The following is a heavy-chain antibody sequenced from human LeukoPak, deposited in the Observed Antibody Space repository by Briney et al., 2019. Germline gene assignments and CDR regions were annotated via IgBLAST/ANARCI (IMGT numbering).Heavy chain of an antibody. V-gene: IGHV3-48*01. D-gene: IGHD1/OR15-1a*01. CDR3: ARGTYYFDY. CDR1: GFTFSSYS. J-gene: IGHJ4*02. CDR2: ISTSSSII. Sequence: GGSLRLSCAASGFTFSSYSMNWVRQAPGKGLEWVSYISTSSSIIYYADSVKGRFTISRDNAKISLYLQMNSLRAEDTALYYCARGTYYFDYWGQGTLVTVSS.